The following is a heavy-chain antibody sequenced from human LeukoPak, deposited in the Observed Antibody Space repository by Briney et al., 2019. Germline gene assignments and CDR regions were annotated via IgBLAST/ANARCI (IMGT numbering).Heavy chain of an antibody. D-gene: IGHD6-19*01. V-gene: IGHV3-21*01. CDR2: ISSSSSYI. J-gene: IGHJ6*02. CDR1: GFTFSSYS. CDR3: ARGPRRSIAVAGTDYYGMDV. Sequence: GGSLRLSCAAPGFTFSSYSMNWVRQAPGKGLEWVSSISSSSSYIYYADSVKGRFTISRDNAKNSLYLQMNSLRAEDTAVYYCARGPRRSIAVAGTDYYGMDVWGQGTTVTVSS.